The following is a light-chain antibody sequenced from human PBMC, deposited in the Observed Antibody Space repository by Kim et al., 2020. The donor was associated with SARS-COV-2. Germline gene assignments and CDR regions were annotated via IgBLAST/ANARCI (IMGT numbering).Light chain of an antibody. CDR1: QGLSNY. J-gene: IGKJ5*01. CDR3: QKYDTNPLT. CDR2: AVS. Sequence: ASVGDKITRPGRASQGLSNYLAWYQQKPGKAPKLLIYAVSNLQSGVPSRFSGRGSGTDFTLTISSLQPEDVATYYCQKYDTNPLTFGQGTRLEIK. V-gene: IGKV1-27*01.